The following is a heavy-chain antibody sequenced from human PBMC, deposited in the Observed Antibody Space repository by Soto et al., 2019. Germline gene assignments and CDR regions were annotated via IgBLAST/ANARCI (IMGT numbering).Heavy chain of an antibody. CDR1: GFTFGDYA. CDR3: TRIGSKEAAAGPGDY. V-gene: IGHV3-49*04. CDR2: IRSKAYGGTT. J-gene: IGHJ4*02. D-gene: IGHD6-13*01. Sequence: GGSLRLSCTASGFTFGDYAMSWVRQAPGKGLEWVGFIRSKAYGGTTEYAASVKGRFTISRDDSKSIAYLQMNSLKTEDTAVYYCTRIGSKEAAAGPGDYWGQGTLVTVSS.